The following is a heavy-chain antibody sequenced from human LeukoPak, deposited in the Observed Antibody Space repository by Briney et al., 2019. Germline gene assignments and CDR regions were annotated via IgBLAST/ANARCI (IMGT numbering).Heavy chain of an antibody. Sequence: SETLSLTCTVSGGSISSSSYYWGWIRQPPGKGLEWIGSIYYSGSTYYNPSLESRVTISVDTSKNQFSLKLSSVTAADTAVYYCARDNVLRYFDWLLNWFDPWGQGTLVTVSS. CDR1: GGSISSSSYY. V-gene: IGHV4-39*02. D-gene: IGHD3-9*01. CDR2: IYYSGST. J-gene: IGHJ5*02. CDR3: ARDNVLRYFDWLLNWFDP.